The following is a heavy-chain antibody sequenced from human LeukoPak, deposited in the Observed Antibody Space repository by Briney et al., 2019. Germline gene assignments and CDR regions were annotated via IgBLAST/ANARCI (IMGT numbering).Heavy chain of an antibody. Sequence: GGSLRLSCAASGFTFSSYWMTWVRQAPGKGLEWVVNIQEDGSEKYYVDSVKGRFTISRDNAKNSLYLQMNSLRADDTAVYYCARDLDGDPNIAAAGRGDFDYWGRGTLVTVSS. J-gene: IGHJ4*02. V-gene: IGHV3-7*01. CDR3: ARDLDGDPNIAAAGRGDFDY. D-gene: IGHD6-13*01. CDR2: IQEDGSEK. CDR1: GFTFSSYW.